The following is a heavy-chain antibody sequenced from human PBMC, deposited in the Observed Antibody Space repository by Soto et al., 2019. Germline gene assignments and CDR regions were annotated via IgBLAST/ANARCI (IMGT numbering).Heavy chain of an antibody. Sequence: GGSLRLSCAASGFTFSSYAMSWVRQAPGKGLEWVSGIVGSSGSRDYAESVKGRFTISKDNSKNTLYLQMHSLRGDDTAVYYCAKIISARLFYFAMDVWGRGPTVTVSS. D-gene: IGHD6-6*01. CDR1: GFTFSSYA. V-gene: IGHV3-23*01. CDR2: IVGSSGSR. CDR3: AKIISARLFYFAMDV. J-gene: IGHJ6*02.